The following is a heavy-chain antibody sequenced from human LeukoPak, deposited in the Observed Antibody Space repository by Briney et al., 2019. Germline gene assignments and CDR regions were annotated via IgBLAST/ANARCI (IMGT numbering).Heavy chain of an antibody. CDR2: IDWDDDK. Sequence: SGPTLVNPTQTLTLTCTFSGFSLSTSGMCVSWVRQPPGKALEWLALIDWDDDKYYSTSLKTRLTISKDTSKNQVVLTMTNMDPVDTATYYCARSLYARPLYYYYYMDVWGKGTTVTISS. V-gene: IGHV2-70*20. J-gene: IGHJ6*03. CDR1: GFSLSTSGMC. D-gene: IGHD2-8*01. CDR3: ARSLYARPLYYYYYMDV.